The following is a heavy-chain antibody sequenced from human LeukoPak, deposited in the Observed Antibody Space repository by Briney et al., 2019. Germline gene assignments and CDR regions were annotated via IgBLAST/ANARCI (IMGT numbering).Heavy chain of an antibody. CDR3: AKGVDSYTSGYRVFDY. CDR1: GFTFRSYA. J-gene: IGHJ4*02. Sequence: GGSLRLSCEASGFTFRSYAMGWVRQAPGKGLEWVASITGDGGDTYHEDSVKGRFTISRDISKNTLYLQMSSLRAEDTAVYYCAKGVDSYTSGYRVFDYWGQGTLVTVSS. D-gene: IGHD5-18*01. V-gene: IGHV3-23*01. CDR2: ITGDGGDT.